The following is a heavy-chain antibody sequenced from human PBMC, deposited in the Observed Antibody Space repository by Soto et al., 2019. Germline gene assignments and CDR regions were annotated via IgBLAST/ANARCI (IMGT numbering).Heavy chain of an antibody. D-gene: IGHD2-8*01. V-gene: IGHV3-15*01. CDR2: IKSKTDGGTT. Sequence: GGSLRLSCAAPGFTFSNAWMSWVHQAPGKGLEWVGRIKSKTDGGTTDYTAPVKGRFTISRDDSKNTLYLQMNSLKTEDTAAYYCTAMVAPLDYYGMDVWGQGTTVTVYS. CDR1: GFTFSNAW. J-gene: IGHJ6*02. CDR3: TAMVAPLDYYGMDV.